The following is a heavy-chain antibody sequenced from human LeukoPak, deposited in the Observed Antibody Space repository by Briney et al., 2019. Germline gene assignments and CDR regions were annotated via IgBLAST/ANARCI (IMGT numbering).Heavy chain of an antibody. V-gene: IGHV4-31*03. CDR2: IYYSGST. CDR1: GGSISSGGYY. J-gene: IGHJ4*02. CDR3: ARDLGGSGSYPYFDY. Sequence: SETLSLTCTVSGGSISSGGYYWSWIRQHPGKGLEWVGYIYYSGSTYYNPSLKSRVTISVDTSKNQFSLKLSSVTAADTAVYYCARDLGGSGSYPYFDYWGQGTLVTVSS. D-gene: IGHD3-10*01.